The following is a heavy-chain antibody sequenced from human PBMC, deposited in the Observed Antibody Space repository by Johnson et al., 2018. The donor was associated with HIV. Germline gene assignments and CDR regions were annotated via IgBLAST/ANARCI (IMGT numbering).Heavy chain of an antibody. CDR2: ISYDGSNK. CDR1: GFTFSSYA. V-gene: IGHV3-30*04. CDR3: AKDQHYDDSRNGGAFDI. D-gene: IGHD3-22*01. Sequence: QMLLVESGGGVVQPGRSQRLSCAASGFTFSSYAMHWVRQAPGKGLEWVAVISYDGSNKYYADSVKGRFTISRDNSKNTVYLQMNSLRAEDTAVYYCAKDQHYDDSRNGGAFDIWGQGEMVTVSS. J-gene: IGHJ3*02.